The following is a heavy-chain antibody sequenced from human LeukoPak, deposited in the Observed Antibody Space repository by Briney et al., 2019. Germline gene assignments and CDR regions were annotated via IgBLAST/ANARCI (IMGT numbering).Heavy chain of an antibody. CDR1: GGSISSGSYY. Sequence: NPPETLSLTCTVSGGSISSGSYYWSWIRQPAGKGLEWIGRIYTSGSTNYNSSLKSRVTISVDTSKNQFSLKLSSVTAADTAVYYCAREQTPKQWLVRWGQGTLVTVSS. CDR2: IYTSGST. CDR3: AREQTPKQWLVR. J-gene: IGHJ4*02. V-gene: IGHV4-61*02. D-gene: IGHD6-19*01.